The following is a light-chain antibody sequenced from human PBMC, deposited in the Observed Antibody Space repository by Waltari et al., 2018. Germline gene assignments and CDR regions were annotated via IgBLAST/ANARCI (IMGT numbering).Light chain of an antibody. CDR2: GKN. J-gene: IGLJ2*01. V-gene: IGLV3-19*01. CDR1: RLSSYY. CDR3: NSRDSSGNHLV. Sequence: SSELTQDPAVSVALGQPVRITCHGDRLSSYYTSWYQQKPGQAPVLVIYGKNNRPAGIPDRFSGSSSGNTASLTITGAQAEDEADYYCNSRDSSGNHLVFGGGTKLTVL.